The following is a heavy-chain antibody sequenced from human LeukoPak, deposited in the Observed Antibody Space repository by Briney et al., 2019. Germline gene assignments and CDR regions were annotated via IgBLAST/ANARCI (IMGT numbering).Heavy chain of an antibody. CDR2: IIPLFHKA. Sequence: SVKVSCKASGGTFGGSSINWVRQAPGQGLEWMGRIIPLFHKADYTQKFQDRVTITADKSTNTVYMELSRLTFEGTGVFYCARVLHGDFGGGGFDIWGQGTTVTVSS. J-gene: IGHJ3*02. D-gene: IGHD3-10*01. CDR1: GGTFGGSS. CDR3: ARVLHGDFGGGGFDI. V-gene: IGHV1-69*04.